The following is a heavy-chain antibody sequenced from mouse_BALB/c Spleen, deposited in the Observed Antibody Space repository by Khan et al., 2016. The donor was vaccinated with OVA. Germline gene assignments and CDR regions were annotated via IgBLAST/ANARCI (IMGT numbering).Heavy chain of an antibody. J-gene: IGHJ4*01. CDR3: AGHDKYFYAMDY. Sequence: QVQLQQSGPGLVAPSQSLSITCTISGFSLTSYGVHWVRQPPGKGLEWLVVIWSDGSTTYNSALKSRLSITKDNSKSKAFLKMNSLQIDDTAMYYCAGHDKYFYAMDYWGQGTSVTVSS. V-gene: IGHV2-6-1*01. CDR2: IWSDGST. CDR1: GFSLTSYG.